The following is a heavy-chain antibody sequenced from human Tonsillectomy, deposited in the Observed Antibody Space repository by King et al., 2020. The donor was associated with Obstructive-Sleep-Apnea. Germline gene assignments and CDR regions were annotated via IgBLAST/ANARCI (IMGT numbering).Heavy chain of an antibody. CDR2: INNDGSST. CDR1: GFTFSSYW. J-gene: IGHJ3*02. Sequence: VQLVESGGGLVQPGGSLRLSCAASGFTFSSYWMHWVRQAPGKGLVWVSRINNDGSSTSYADSVKGRFTISRDNAKNTLYLQMNSLRAEDTAMYYCSAKNANLVRDAFDIWGQGTMVTVSS. V-gene: IGHV3-74*01. CDR3: SAKNANLVRDAFDI. D-gene: IGHD3-9*01.